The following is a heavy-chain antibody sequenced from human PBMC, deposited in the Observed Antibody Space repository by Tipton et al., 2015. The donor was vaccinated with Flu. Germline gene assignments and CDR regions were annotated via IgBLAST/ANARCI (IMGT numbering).Heavy chain of an antibody. Sequence: QLVQSGAEVKKPGASVKVSCKASGYTFTSYDINWVRQATGQGLEWMGWMNPNSGNTGSAQKFQGRVTMTRNTSISTAYMELSSPRSEDTAVYYCACGRLGCCTGGVCPIDPWGQGTLVTVSS. CDR2: MNPNSGNT. CDR1: GYTFTSYD. V-gene: IGHV1-8*01. J-gene: IGHJ5*01. D-gene: IGHD2-8*02. CDR3: ACGRLGCCTGGVCPIDP.